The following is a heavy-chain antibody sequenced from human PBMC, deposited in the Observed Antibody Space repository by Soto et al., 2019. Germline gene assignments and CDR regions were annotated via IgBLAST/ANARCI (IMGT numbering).Heavy chain of an antibody. Sequence: QVQLQQWGAGLLKPSETLSLTCAVYGESFSGYYWSWIRQPPGKGLEWIGEINHSGRTNYNPSLKRRVTMSIDTSKNPFSQKMSSVNAAKTAMYYCAANIVATISSFDYWGQGTLVTVSS. J-gene: IGHJ4*02. CDR2: INHSGRT. V-gene: IGHV4-34*02. CDR3: AANIVATISSFDY. D-gene: IGHD5-12*01. CDR1: GESFSGYY.